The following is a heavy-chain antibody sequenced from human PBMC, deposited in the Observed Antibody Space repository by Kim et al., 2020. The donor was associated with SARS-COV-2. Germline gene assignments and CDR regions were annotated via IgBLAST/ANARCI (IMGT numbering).Heavy chain of an antibody. CDR1: GFTFSSYA. V-gene: IGHV3-23*01. CDR2: ISGSGGST. CDR3: AKGGGSSWYYGVDDWFDP. Sequence: GGSLRLSCAASGFTFSSYAMSWVRQAPGKGLEWVSAISGSGGSTYYADSVKGRFTISRDNSKNTLYLQMNSLRAEDTAVYYCAKGGGSSWYYGVDDWFDPWGQGTLVTVSS. D-gene: IGHD6-13*01. J-gene: IGHJ5*02.